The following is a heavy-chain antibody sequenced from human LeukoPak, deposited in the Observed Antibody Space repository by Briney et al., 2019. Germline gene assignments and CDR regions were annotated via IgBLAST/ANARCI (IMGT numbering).Heavy chain of an antibody. V-gene: IGHV1-8*02. CDR1: GYTFTSYY. J-gene: IGHJ3*02. CDR3: ASGSGYYYTDAFDI. D-gene: IGHD3-22*01. Sequence: ASVKVSCKASGYTFTSYYMHWVRQAPGQGLEWLGWMNPNSGNTGYAQNFQGRVTMTRDTSIDTAYMELTSLRYEDTAVYYCASGSGYYYTDAFDIWGQGTMVTVSS. CDR2: MNPNSGNT.